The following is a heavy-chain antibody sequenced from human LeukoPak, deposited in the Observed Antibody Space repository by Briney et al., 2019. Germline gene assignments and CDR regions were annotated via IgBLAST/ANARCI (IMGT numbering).Heavy chain of an antibody. Sequence: GGSLRLSCAASGFTFSSYSMNWVRQAPGKGLEWVSYIGSSGSTIHYADSVKGRFTTSRDTAQKSLYLQMNSLRAEDTAVYYCAKDQGWDSYDTWGQGTLVTVSS. CDR2: IGSSGSTI. CDR1: GFTFSSYS. V-gene: IGHV3-48*01. CDR3: AKDQGWDSYDT. J-gene: IGHJ4*02. D-gene: IGHD5-18*01.